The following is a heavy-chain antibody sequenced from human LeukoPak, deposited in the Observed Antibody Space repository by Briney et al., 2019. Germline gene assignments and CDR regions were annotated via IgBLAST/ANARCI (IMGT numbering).Heavy chain of an antibody. CDR3: ARVSPGSYFDY. J-gene: IGHJ4*02. CDR2: IYHSGST. CDR1: GYSISSGYH. Sequence: SETLSLTCTVSGYSISSGYHWGWIRQPPGKGLEWIGSIYHSGSTYYNPSLKSRVTISVDTSKNQFSLKLRSVTAADTAVYYCARVSPGSYFDYWGQGTLVTVSS. V-gene: IGHV4-38-2*02. D-gene: IGHD1-26*01.